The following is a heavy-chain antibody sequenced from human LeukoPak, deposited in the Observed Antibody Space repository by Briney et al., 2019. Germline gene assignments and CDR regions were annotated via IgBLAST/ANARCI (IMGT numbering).Heavy chain of an antibody. CDR1: GGSFSGYY. Sequence: PSETLSLTCAVYGGSFSGYYWSWIRQPPGKGLEWIGEINHSGSTNYNPSLKSRVTISVDTPKNQFSLKLSSVTAADTAVYYCARWVAVAGRYYFDYWGQGTLVTVSS. J-gene: IGHJ4*02. CDR2: INHSGST. V-gene: IGHV4-34*01. D-gene: IGHD6-19*01. CDR3: ARWVAVAGRYYFDY.